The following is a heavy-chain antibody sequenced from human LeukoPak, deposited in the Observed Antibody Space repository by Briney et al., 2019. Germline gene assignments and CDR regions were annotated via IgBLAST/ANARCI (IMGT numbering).Heavy chain of an antibody. J-gene: IGHJ6*03. D-gene: IGHD6-13*01. CDR2: IRFDGSDK. Sequence: GGSLRLSCAASGCTFRNYGMHWIRQAPGKGLQWVAFIRFDGSDKFYPDSVRGRFTISKDNSKHTLYLQMNSLRVDDTAVYYCAKGKQQLDYFYYMDVWGKGTTVTVSS. CDR3: AKGKQQLDYFYYMDV. V-gene: IGHV3-30*02. CDR1: GCTFRNYG.